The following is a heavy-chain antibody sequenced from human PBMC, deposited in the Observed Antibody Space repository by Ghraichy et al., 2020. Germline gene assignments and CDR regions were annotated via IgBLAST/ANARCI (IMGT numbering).Heavy chain of an antibody. V-gene: IGHV4-34*01. CDR3: ARGPDSSGWYGSPRANFDY. CDR2: INHSGST. CDR1: GGSFSGYY. J-gene: IGHJ4*02. D-gene: IGHD6-19*01. Sequence: SQTLSLTCAVYGGSFSGYYWSWIRQPPGKGLEWIGEINHSGSTNYNPSLKSRVTISVDTSKNQFSLKLSSVTAADTAVYYCARGPDSSGWYGSPRANFDYWGQGTLVTVSS.